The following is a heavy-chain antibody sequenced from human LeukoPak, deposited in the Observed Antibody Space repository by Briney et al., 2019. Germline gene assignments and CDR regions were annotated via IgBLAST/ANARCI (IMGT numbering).Heavy chain of an antibody. Sequence: PGGSLRLSCAASGFTFSSYWMSWVRQAPGKGLEWVANIKQDGSEKYYVDSVKGRFTISRDNAKNSLYLQMNSPRAEDTAVYYCARLKSYYDSSGYIVGIDYWGQGTLVTVSS. J-gene: IGHJ4*02. CDR1: GFTFSSYW. CDR2: IKQDGSEK. V-gene: IGHV3-7*01. CDR3: ARLKSYYDSSGYIVGIDY. D-gene: IGHD3-22*01.